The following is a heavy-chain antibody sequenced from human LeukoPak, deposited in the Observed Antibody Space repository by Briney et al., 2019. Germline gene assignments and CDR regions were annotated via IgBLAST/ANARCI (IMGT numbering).Heavy chain of an antibody. J-gene: IGHJ4*02. CDR1: GFTFSSYA. CDR2: IKQDGSEK. V-gene: IGHV3-7*01. D-gene: IGHD6-6*01. Sequence: GGSLRLSCAASGFTFSSYAMSWVRQAPGKGLEWVANIKQDGSEKYYVDSVKGRFTISRDNAKNSLYLQMNSLRAEDTAVYYCARDWEAAREFDYWGQGTLVTVSS. CDR3: ARDWEAAREFDY.